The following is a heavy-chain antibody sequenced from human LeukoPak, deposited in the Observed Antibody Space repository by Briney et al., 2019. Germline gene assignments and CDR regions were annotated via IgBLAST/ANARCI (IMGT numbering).Heavy chain of an antibody. CDR3: AKADHKQKMGAIWIGESFDY. Sequence: PGGSLRLSCAASGFTFSSYGMSWVRQAPGKGLEWVSAISGSGGSTYYADSVKGRFTISRDNSKNTLYLQMNSLRAEGTAVYYCAKADHKQKMGAIWIGESFDYWGQGTLVTVSS. CDR1: GFTFSSYG. J-gene: IGHJ4*02. D-gene: IGHD3-10*01. V-gene: IGHV3-23*01. CDR2: ISGSGGST.